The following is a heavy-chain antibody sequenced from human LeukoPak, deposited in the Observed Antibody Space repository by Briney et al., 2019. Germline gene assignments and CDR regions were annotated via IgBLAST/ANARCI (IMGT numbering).Heavy chain of an antibody. CDR2: ISYDGSNK. CDR3: AKSLPLYCSSTSCPTYYYYGMDV. J-gene: IGHJ6*02. D-gene: IGHD2-2*01. Sequence: GRSLRLSCAASGFTFSSYATHWVRQAPGKGLEWVAVISYDGSNKYYADSVKGRFTISRDNSKNTLYLQMNSLRAEDTAVYYCAKSLPLYCSSTSCPTYYYYGMDVWGQGTTVTVSS. CDR1: GFTFSSYA. V-gene: IGHV3-30-3*02.